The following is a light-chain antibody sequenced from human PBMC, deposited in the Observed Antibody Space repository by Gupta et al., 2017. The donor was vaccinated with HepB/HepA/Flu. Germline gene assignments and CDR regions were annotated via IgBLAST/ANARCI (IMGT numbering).Light chain of an antibody. Sequence: EIVLTQSPDTLSLSPGESDTLSCRASQTITCDTLVWYQQKLGQAPRLLMYCVSIRASGVPDRFSGSGSGTDFTLTISRLEPEDFAVFYCHHYYESRWTFGQGTKVEIK. J-gene: IGKJ1*01. CDR2: CVS. CDR1: QTITCDT. CDR3: HHYYESRWT. V-gene: IGKV3-20*01.